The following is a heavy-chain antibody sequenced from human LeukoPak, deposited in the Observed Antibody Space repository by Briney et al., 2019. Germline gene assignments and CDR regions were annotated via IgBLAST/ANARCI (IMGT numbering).Heavy chain of an antibody. D-gene: IGHD3-10*01. V-gene: IGHV4-31*03. CDR3: ARVRYYGSGEEIDP. J-gene: IGHJ5*02. CDR2: IYHGGNT. Sequence: SETLSLTCTVSGGSISSGGYFWSWIRQNPGKGLEWIGYIYHGGNTYYNPSLKSRVTISVNTSKNQFSLTLSSVTAADTAMYYCARVRYYGSGEEIDPWGQGTLVTVSS. CDR1: GGSISSGGYF.